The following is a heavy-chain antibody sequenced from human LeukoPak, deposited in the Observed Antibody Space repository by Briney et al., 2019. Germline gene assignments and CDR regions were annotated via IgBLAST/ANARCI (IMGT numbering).Heavy chain of an antibody. CDR3: ARRYCSGGSCLLNALNWFDP. V-gene: IGHV4-4*02. CDR2: INHSGST. D-gene: IGHD2-15*01. Sequence: PSGTLSLTCTVSGDSINSLGLWSWVRQPPGKGLEWIGEINHSGSTNYNPSLKSRVTISVDTSKNQFSLKLSSVTAADTAVYYCARRYCSGGSCLLNALNWFDPWGQGTLVTVSS. J-gene: IGHJ5*02. CDR1: GDSINSLGL.